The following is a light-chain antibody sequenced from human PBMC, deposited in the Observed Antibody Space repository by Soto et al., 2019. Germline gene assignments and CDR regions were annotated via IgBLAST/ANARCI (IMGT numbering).Light chain of an antibody. CDR1: SSDVGGYNY. V-gene: IGLV2-23*01. CDR2: EGS. Sequence: QAVLTQPASVSGSPGQSITISCTGTSSDVGGYNYVSWYQQHPGKAPKLMIYEGSKRPSGVSNRLSGSKSGNTASLTISGLQAEDEADYYCCSYAGSSTYVFGTGTKLTVL. J-gene: IGLJ1*01. CDR3: CSYAGSSTYV.